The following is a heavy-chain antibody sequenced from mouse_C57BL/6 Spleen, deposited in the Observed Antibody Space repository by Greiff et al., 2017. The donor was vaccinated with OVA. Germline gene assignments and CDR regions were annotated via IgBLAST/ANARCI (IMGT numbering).Heavy chain of an antibody. D-gene: IGHD2-1*01. J-gene: IGHJ4*01. CDR2: IYPGSGST. Sequence: QVQLQQSGAELVKPGASVKMSCKASGYTFTSYWITWVKQRPGQGLEWIGDIYPGSGSTNYNEKFKSKATLTVDTSSSTAYMQLSSLTSEDSAVYYCAYYGSDYAMDYWGQGTSVTVSS. V-gene: IGHV1-55*01. CDR3: AYYGSDYAMDY. CDR1: GYTFTSYW.